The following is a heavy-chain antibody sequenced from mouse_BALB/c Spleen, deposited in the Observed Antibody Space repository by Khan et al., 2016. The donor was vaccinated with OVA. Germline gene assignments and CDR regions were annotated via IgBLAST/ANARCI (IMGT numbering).Heavy chain of an antibody. Sequence: QVQLQQSGAELAKPGASVKMSCKASGYSFINYWILWVKQRPGQGLEWIGYINPSTGYTEYNQNFNDNATLTADKSSSTAYMPLSSLTSEDTAVYYCARRGQRWNIEYWGQGTTLTGSS. CDR3: ARRGQRWNIEY. V-gene: IGHV1-7*01. CDR2: INPSTGYT. J-gene: IGHJ2*01. D-gene: IGHD1-1*01. CDR1: GYSFINYW.